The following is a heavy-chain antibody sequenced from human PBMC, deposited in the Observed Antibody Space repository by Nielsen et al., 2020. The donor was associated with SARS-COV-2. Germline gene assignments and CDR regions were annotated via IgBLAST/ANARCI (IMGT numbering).Heavy chain of an antibody. D-gene: IGHD5-24*01. CDR1: GVSVSSGSYF. Sequence: SETLSLTCTVSGVSVSSGSYFWSWIRQPPGKRLEWIGYMFYIGTANYNPSFQSRVNISVDTSKNQFSLKLSSVTAADTAIYYCARGGYNIYDFDYWGPGTLVAVSS. CDR3: ARGGYNIYDFDY. J-gene: IGHJ4*02. V-gene: IGHV4-61*01. CDR2: MFYIGTA.